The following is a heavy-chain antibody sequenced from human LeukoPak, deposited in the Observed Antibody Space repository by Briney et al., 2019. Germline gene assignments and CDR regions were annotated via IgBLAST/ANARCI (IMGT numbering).Heavy chain of an antibody. J-gene: IGHJ3*02. CDR1: GFTFSSYS. CDR2: ISSSSSYI. Sequence: GGSLRLSCAASGFTFSSYSMNWVRQAPGKGLEWVSSISSSSSYIYYADSVKGRFTISRDNAKNSLYLQMNSLRAEDTAVYYCAGALYSSGWYFDAFDIWGQGTMVTVSS. V-gene: IGHV3-21*01. CDR3: AGALYSSGWYFDAFDI. D-gene: IGHD6-19*01.